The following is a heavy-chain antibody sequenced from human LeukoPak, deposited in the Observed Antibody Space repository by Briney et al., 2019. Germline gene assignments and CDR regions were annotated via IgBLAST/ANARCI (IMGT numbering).Heavy chain of an antibody. CDR1: GFTFSSFA. D-gene: IGHD6-25*01. Sequence: GGSLRLSCAASGFTFSSFAMHWVRQAPGKGLEWVAVISYDGSSKYYADSVKGRFTISRDNSKNTLYLQMNSLRAEDTAVYYCARGAANPSFDYWGQGTLVTVSS. V-gene: IGHV3-30*04. J-gene: IGHJ4*02. CDR3: ARGAANPSFDY. CDR2: ISYDGSSK.